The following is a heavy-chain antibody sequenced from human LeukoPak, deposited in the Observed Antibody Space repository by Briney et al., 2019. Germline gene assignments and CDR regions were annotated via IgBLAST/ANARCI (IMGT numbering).Heavy chain of an antibody. V-gene: IGHV1-2*02. CDR2: INPNSGGT. Sequence: GASVKVSCTASGYTFTGYYMHWVRQAPGQGLEWMGWINPNSGGTNYAQRFQGRVTMTRDTSISTAYMELSRLRSDDTAVYYCARHGSVRSPLGPWGQGTLVTVSS. D-gene: IGHD3-10*01. J-gene: IGHJ5*02. CDR3: ARHGSVRSPLGP. CDR1: GYTFTGYY.